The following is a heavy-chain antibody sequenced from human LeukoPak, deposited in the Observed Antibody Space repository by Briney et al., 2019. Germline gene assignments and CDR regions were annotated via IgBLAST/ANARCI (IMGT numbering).Heavy chain of an antibody. CDR1: GYTFTSYD. CDR3: ARVPRGDEWLLGIGY. CDR2: MNPNSDNT. D-gene: IGHD3-22*01. J-gene: IGHJ4*02. Sequence: GASVKVSCKASGYTFTSYDINWVRQATGQGLEWMGWMNPNSDNTGYAQKFQGRVTITRNTSISTAYMELSSLRSEDTAVYYCARVPRGDEWLLGIGYWGQGTLVTVSS. V-gene: IGHV1-8*03.